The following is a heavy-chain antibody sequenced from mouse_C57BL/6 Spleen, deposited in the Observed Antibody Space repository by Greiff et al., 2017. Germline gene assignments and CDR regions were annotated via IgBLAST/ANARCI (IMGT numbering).Heavy chain of an antibody. CDR3: ARGNLLDYYAMDY. Sequence: VQLQQPGAELVRPGTSVKLSCKASGYTFTSYWMHWVKQRPGQGLEWIGVIDPSDSYTNYNQKFKGKATLTVDTSSSTAYMQLSSLTSEDSAVYCCARGNLLDYYAMDYGGQGTSVTVSS. D-gene: IGHD2-1*01. CDR2: IDPSDSYT. V-gene: IGHV1-59*01. CDR1: GYTFTSYW. J-gene: IGHJ4*01.